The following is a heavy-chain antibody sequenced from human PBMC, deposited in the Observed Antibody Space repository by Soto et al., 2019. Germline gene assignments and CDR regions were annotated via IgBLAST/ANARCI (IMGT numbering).Heavy chain of an antibody. CDR3: ARLGGYYQAFDS. J-gene: IGHJ4*02. Sequence: QVQLQESGPGLVKPSETLSLTCTVSGGSIRDYYWGWIRQSPGKGLEWIGYIYYTGTTKYNPSLHSRVTITVDSSNNQFSLKLDSVTAADTAVYYCARLGGYYQAFDSWGQGTLVTVSS. V-gene: IGHV4-59*08. D-gene: IGHD3-22*01. CDR2: IYYTGTT. CDR1: GGSIRDYY.